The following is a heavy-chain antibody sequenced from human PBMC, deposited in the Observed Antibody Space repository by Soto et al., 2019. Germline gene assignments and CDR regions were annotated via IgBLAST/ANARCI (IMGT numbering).Heavy chain of an antibody. D-gene: IGHD3-10*01. CDR3: ARVLEVRGVMTIDY. Sequence: SQTLSLTCAISGDSVSSNSAALNWIRQSPSRGLEWLGRTYYRSKWYNDYAVSVKSRITINPDTSKNQFSLQLNSVTPEDTAVYYCARVLEVRGVMTIDYWGQGTLVTVS. J-gene: IGHJ4*02. CDR1: GDSVSSNSAA. CDR2: TYYRSKWYN. V-gene: IGHV6-1*01.